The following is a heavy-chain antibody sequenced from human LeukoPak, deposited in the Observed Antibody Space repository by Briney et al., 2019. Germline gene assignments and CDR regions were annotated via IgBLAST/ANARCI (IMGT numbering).Heavy chain of an antibody. J-gene: IGHJ5*02. V-gene: IGHV3-33*01. Sequence: GGSLRLSCAASGFTFSSYGMHWVRQAPGKGLEWVAVIWYDGSNKYYADSAKGRFTISRDNSKNTLYLQMNSLRAEDTAVYYCAREWLPNWFDPWGQGTLVTVSS. CDR1: GFTFSSYG. CDR2: IWYDGSNK. CDR3: AREWLPNWFDP. D-gene: IGHD5-12*01.